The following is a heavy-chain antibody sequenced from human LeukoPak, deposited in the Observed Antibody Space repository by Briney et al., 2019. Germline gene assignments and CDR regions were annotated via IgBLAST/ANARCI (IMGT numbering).Heavy chain of an antibody. CDR1: GFTFSSDA. CDR3: ASRLKIPSDYGLSKYYFDS. V-gene: IGHV3-23*01. J-gene: IGHJ4*02. Sequence: GGSLRLSCAASGFTFSSDAMSWVRQAPGKGLEWVSAISGSGGSTYYADSVKGRFTISRDNSKNTLYVEINSLRAEDTAVYYCASRLKIPSDYGLSKYYFDSWGQGTLVTVSS. D-gene: IGHD4-17*01. CDR2: ISGSGGST.